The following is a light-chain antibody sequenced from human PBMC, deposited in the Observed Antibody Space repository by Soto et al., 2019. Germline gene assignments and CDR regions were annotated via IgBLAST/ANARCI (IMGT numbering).Light chain of an antibody. CDR3: SSYTSSSTPYV. CDR1: SSDVGGYNY. Sequence: QSALTQPASVSGSPGQSITISCTGTSSDVGGYNYVSWYQQHPGKAPKLMIYDVSNRPPGVSNRFSGSKSGNTASLTISGLQAEDGADYYCSSYTSSSTPYVFGTGTKLTVL. V-gene: IGLV2-14*01. J-gene: IGLJ1*01. CDR2: DVS.